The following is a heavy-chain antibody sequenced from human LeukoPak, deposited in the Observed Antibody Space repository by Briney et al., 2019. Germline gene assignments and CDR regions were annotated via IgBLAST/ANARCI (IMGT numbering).Heavy chain of an antibody. CDR2: ICYSGST. D-gene: IGHD2-2*01. Sequence: SQTLSLTCTVSGGSISSGDYYWNWIRQPPGKGLEWIGYICYSGSTYYNPSLKSRVTISVDTSKNQFSLKLSSVTAADTAVYYCARVAIVVVPAAPDIDYYYYYMDVWGKGTTVTVSS. V-gene: IGHV4-30-4*08. J-gene: IGHJ6*03. CDR3: ARVAIVVVPAAPDIDYYYYYMDV. CDR1: GGSISSGDYY.